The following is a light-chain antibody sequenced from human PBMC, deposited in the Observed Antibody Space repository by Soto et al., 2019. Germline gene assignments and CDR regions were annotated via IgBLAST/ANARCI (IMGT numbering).Light chain of an antibody. V-gene: IGKV3-11*01. CDR2: DAS. Sequence: IVLTQSPATLSVSPGERATLSCRASQSVSSYLAWYQQTPGQAPRLLIYDASNRATGIPARFSGSGSGTDFTLTISSLEPEDFAVYYCQQRSNWPRTFGQGTKGDIK. CDR3: QQRSNWPRT. CDR1: QSVSSY. J-gene: IGKJ1*01.